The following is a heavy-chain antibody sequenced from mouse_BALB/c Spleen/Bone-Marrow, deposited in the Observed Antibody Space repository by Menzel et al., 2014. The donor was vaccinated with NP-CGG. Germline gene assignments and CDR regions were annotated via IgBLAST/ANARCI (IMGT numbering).Heavy chain of an antibody. V-gene: IGHV5-9-3*01. CDR3: ARQYDYDGAWFAY. CDR1: GFTFSSYA. Sequence: DVKLVESGGGLVKPGGSLKLSCAASGFTFSSYAMSWVRQTPEKRLEWVTTISSGGSYTYYPDSVKGRFTISRDNAKNTLYLQTSSLRSEDTAMYYCARQYDYDGAWFAYWGQGTLVTVSA. CDR2: ISSGGSYT. J-gene: IGHJ3*01. D-gene: IGHD2-4*01.